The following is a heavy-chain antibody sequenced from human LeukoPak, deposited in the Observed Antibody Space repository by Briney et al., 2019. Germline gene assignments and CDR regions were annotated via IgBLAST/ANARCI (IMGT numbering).Heavy chain of an antibody. D-gene: IGHD3-10*01. V-gene: IGHV4-30-2*01. CDR2: IYHSGST. Sequence: PSETLSLTCAVSGGSLSSGGYSWSWIRQPPGKGLEWIGYIYHSGSTYYNPSLKSRVTISVDRSKNQFSLKLSSVTAADTAVYYCARGGRGGNYYGSGLDAFDIWGQGTMVTVSS. CDR1: GGSLSSGGYS. J-gene: IGHJ3*02. CDR3: ARGGRGGNYYGSGLDAFDI.